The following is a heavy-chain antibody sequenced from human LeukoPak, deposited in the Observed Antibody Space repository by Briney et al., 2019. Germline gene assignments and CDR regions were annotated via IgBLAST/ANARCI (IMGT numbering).Heavy chain of an antibody. CDR2: INHSGST. D-gene: IGHD4-17*01. Sequence: SETLPLTCAVYGGSFSGYYWSWIRQPPGKGLEWIGEINHSGSTNYNPSLKSRVTISVDTSKNQFSLKLSSLTAADTAVYYCARGPPTVTRKKQQRTFLDYFQHWGQGTLVTVSS. CDR1: GGSFSGYY. V-gene: IGHV4-34*01. J-gene: IGHJ1*01. CDR3: ARGPPTVTRKKQQRTFLDYFQH.